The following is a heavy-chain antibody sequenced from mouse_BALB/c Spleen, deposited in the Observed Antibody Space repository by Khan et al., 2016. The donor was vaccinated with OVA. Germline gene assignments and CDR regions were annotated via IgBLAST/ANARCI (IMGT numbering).Heavy chain of an antibody. J-gene: IGHJ3*01. D-gene: IGHD2-1*01. CDR3: ARSHYGNFAY. Sequence: EVELVESGGGLVKPGGSLKLSCAASGFTFSTYAMSWVRQTPEKRLEWVATISSDGDYTYFPDNVMGRFTLSRDNAKNTLCLQMTSLKSEDTAMYYCARSHYGNFAYWGQGTLVTVSA. CDR2: ISSDGDYT. V-gene: IGHV5-9-3*01. CDR1: GFTFSTYA.